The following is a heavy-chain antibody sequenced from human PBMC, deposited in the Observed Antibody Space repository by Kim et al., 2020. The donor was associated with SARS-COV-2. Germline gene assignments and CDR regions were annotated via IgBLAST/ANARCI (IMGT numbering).Heavy chain of an antibody. CDR3: ARARSSLSSGKTYSDI. V-gene: IGHV3-23*01. Sequence: GGSLRLSCAASGFSFSNSAMSWVRQAPGKGLEWVSVLGTRGGTTYYADSVKGRFTISRDNSKNTLYLQMNSLTVDDTALYFCARARSSLSSGKTYSDIWGQGTLVTVSA. J-gene: IGHJ4*02. D-gene: IGHD3-16*02. CDR1: GFSFSNSA. CDR2: LGTRGGTT.